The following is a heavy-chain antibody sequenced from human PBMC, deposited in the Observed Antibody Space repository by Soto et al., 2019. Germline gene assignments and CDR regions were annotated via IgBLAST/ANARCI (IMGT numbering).Heavy chain of an antibody. J-gene: IGHJ4*02. V-gene: IGHV3-7*01. CDR3: ARDRIGGDGYDLDS. CDR2: VKLDGSER. Sequence: GGSLRLSGEAYGFTFSNYWMGWVRQAPGKGLEWLANVKLDGSERYYVDSVRGRFTISRDNAKNSVYLQMNSLRAEDSAIYYCARDRIGGDGYDLDSWRQG. CDR1: GFTFSNYW. D-gene: IGHD5-12*01.